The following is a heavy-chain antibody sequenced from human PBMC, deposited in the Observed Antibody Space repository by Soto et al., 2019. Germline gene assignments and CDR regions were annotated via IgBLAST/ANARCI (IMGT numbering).Heavy chain of an antibody. D-gene: IGHD2-21*01. CDR3: ARSVGVTTLSYLDF. Sequence: QVHLVQSGAEVKKPGSSVKVFCKASGGTFSSHGISWVRQVPGQGLEWMGGIIPVFGTATSTQNFQGRLTISADESTSTAYIELSTLASEDTAVYFCARSVGVTTLSYLDFWGQGTLVTVAS. CDR2: IIPVFGTA. CDR1: GGTFSSHG. J-gene: IGHJ4*02. V-gene: IGHV1-69*01.